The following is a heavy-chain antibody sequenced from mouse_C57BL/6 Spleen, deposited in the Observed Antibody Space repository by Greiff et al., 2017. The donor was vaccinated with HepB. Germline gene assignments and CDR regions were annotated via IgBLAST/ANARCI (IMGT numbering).Heavy chain of an antibody. V-gene: IGHV5-17*01. CDR3: ARPFITTVGYLDY. J-gene: IGHJ2*01. D-gene: IGHD1-1*01. Sequence: DVMLVESGGGLVKPGGSLKLSCAASGFTFSDYGMHWVRQAPEKGLEWVAYISSGSSTIYYADTVKGRFTISRDNAKNTLFLQMTSRRSEDTAMYYCARPFITTVGYLDYWGQGTTLTVSS. CDR1: GFTFSDYG. CDR2: ISSGSSTI.